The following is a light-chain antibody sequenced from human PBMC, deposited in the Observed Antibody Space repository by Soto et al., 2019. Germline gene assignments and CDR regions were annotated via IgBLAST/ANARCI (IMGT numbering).Light chain of an antibody. Sequence: EIVLTQSPATLSLPPVERSTLSCRASQSVSSYLAWYQQKPGQAPRLLIYGASNRATGIPDRFSGSGSGTDFTLTISRLEPEDFAVYYCQQYDNSPLTFGGGTKVDI. CDR1: QSVSSY. CDR3: QQYDNSPLT. CDR2: GAS. J-gene: IGKJ4*01. V-gene: IGKV3-20*01.